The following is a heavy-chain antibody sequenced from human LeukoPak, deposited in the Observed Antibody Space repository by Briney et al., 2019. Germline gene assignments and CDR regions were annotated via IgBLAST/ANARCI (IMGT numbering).Heavy chain of an antibody. CDR1: GFIFSNYD. Sequence: GGSLRLSCAASGFIFSNYDMNWVRQAPGRGLEWVAFIRYDGSDKYYADSVKGRFTISRDNSKNTLYLQMNSLRGEDTAVFYCASIPGGYWGQGTLVTVSS. V-gene: IGHV3-30*02. D-gene: IGHD2-2*02. CDR3: ASIPGGY. CDR2: IRYDGSDK. J-gene: IGHJ4*02.